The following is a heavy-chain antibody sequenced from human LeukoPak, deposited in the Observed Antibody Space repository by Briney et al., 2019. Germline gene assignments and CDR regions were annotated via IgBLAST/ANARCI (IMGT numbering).Heavy chain of an antibody. CDR2: ISGSGVTT. CDR1: GFTFSNYG. CDR3: ARKKCGGDCNSFNWFDP. Sequence: HPGGSLRLSCAASGFTFSNYGMSWVRQAPGKGLEWVSGISGSGVTTYYADSVKGRFTISRDNSKNTVYLQMDSLRAEDTAVYYCARKKCGGDCNSFNWFDPWGQGTLVTVSS. V-gene: IGHV3-23*01. D-gene: IGHD2-21*02. J-gene: IGHJ5*02.